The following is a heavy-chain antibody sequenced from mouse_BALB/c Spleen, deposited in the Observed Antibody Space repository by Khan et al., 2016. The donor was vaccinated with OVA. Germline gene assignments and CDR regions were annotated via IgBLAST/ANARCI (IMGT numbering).Heavy chain of an antibody. CDR1: GYTFTNYG. V-gene: IGHV9-3*02. Sequence: QIQSVQSGPELKKPGETVKISCKASGYTFTNYGINWVKQAPGKGLKWMGWINTNTGEPTYAEEFKGRFAFSLETSASTAYLQLNNLKNEDTATYFCARGNYYGSNSWFAYWGQGTLVTVSA. D-gene: IGHD1-1*01. CDR3: ARGNYYGSNSWFAY. J-gene: IGHJ3*01. CDR2: INTNTGEP.